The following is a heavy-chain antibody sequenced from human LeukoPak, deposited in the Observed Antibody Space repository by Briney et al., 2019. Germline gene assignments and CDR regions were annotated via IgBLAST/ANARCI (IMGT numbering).Heavy chain of an antibody. Sequence: GGSLRLSCAASGFTFSSYGMTWVRQAPGKGLEWVSYISSSSSTIYYADSVKGRFTISRDNAKNSLYLQMNSLRAEDTAVYYCARANREQQLVRRISYYYYMDVWGKGTTVTISS. D-gene: IGHD6-13*01. V-gene: IGHV3-48*04. CDR2: ISSSSSTI. J-gene: IGHJ6*03. CDR1: GFTFSSYG. CDR3: ARANREQQLVRRISYYYYMDV.